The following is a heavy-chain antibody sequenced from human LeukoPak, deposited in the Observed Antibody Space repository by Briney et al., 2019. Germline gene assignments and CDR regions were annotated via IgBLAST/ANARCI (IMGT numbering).Heavy chain of an antibody. CDR2: IIWNGGST. J-gene: IGHJ4*02. V-gene: IGHV3-20*04. CDR1: GFTFDDYG. CDR3: ARGRIVVVPAAFFDY. D-gene: IGHD2-2*01. Sequence: GGSLRLSCAASGFTFDDYGMSWVRHAPGKGLEWVSGIIWNGGSTGYADSVKGRFTISRDNAKNSLYLQMNSLRAEDTALYYCARGRIVVVPAAFFDYWGQGTLVTVSS.